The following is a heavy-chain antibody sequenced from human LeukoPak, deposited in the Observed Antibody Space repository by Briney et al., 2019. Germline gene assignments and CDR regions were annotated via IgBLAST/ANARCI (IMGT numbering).Heavy chain of an antibody. Sequence: PGGSLSLSCAASGFTFSSYGMHWVRQATGKGLEWVSAIGTAGDTYYPGSVKGRFTISRENAKNSLYLQMNSLRAGDTAVYYCARGDRFAPDFDFWGQGTLVTVSS. CDR1: GFTFSSYG. J-gene: IGHJ4*02. CDR2: IGTAGDT. CDR3: ARGDRFAPDFDF. V-gene: IGHV3-13*04.